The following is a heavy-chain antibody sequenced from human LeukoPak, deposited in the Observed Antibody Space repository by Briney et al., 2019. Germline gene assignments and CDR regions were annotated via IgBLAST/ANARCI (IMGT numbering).Heavy chain of an antibody. D-gene: IGHD3-3*01. V-gene: IGHV3-23*01. Sequence: GGSLRLSCAASGFTFSSYAMSWVRQAPGKGLEWVSAISGSGGSTYYADSVKGRFTISRDNSKNTLYLQMNSLRAEDTAVYYCAKDGLHYDFWSGPPFDPWGQGTPVTVSS. CDR1: GFTFSSYA. J-gene: IGHJ5*02. CDR3: AKDGLHYDFWSGPPFDP. CDR2: ISGSGGST.